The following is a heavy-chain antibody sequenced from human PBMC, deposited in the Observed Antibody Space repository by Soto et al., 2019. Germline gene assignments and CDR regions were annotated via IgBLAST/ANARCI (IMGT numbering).Heavy chain of an antibody. J-gene: IGHJ6*02. V-gene: IGHV1-69*04. D-gene: IGHD2-2*01. CDR3: ARDTDIVLVPAAPPRYGMDV. CDR2: IIPILGIA. CDR1: GGTFSSYT. Sequence: SVKVSCKASGGTFSSYTISWVRQAPGQGLEWMGRIIPILGIANYAQKFQGRVTMTRDTSTSTVYMELSSLRSEDTAVYYCARDTDIVLVPAAPPRYGMDVWGQGTTVTVSS.